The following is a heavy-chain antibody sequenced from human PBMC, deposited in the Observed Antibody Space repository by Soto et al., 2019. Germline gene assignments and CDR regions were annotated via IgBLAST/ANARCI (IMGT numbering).Heavy chain of an antibody. D-gene: IGHD1-26*01. Sequence: QAPGQGLEWMGWINPNSGGTNYAQKFQGWVTMTRDTSISTAYMELSRLRSDDTAVYYCARAYRRGMDVWGQGTTVTVSS. CDR3: ARAYRRGMDV. CDR2: INPNSGGT. J-gene: IGHJ6*02. V-gene: IGHV1-2*04.